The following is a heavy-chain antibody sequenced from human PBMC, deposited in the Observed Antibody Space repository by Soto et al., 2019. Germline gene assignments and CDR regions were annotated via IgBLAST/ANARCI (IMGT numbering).Heavy chain of an antibody. D-gene: IGHD2-21*02. Sequence: SETLSLTCTVSGGSISSYYWSWIRQPPGKGLEWIGYIYYSGSTNYNPSPKSRVTISVDTSKNQFSLKLSSVTAADTAVYYCARGVVTPVHWFDPWGQGTLVTVSS. CDR3: ARGVVTPVHWFDP. CDR2: IYYSGST. J-gene: IGHJ5*02. CDR1: GGSISSYY. V-gene: IGHV4-59*01.